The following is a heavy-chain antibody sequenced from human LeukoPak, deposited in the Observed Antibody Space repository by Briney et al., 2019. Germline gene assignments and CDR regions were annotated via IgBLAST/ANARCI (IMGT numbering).Heavy chain of an antibody. CDR1: GGTFSSSA. D-gene: IGHD5-18*01. CDR2: IIPALNIT. Sequence: SVKVSCMTSGGTFSSSAITWVRQAPGPGLEWMGRIIPALNITSYPRKFQGRDTITADTSTSTAYMELSSLRSEETAVYYCARDQGLTAPPPYGLDVWGQGTTVTVSS. J-gene: IGHJ6*02. V-gene: IGHV1-69*04. CDR3: ARDQGLTAPPPYGLDV.